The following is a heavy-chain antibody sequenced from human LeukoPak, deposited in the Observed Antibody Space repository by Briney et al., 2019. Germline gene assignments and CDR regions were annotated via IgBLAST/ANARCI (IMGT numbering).Heavy chain of an antibody. J-gene: IGHJ4*02. D-gene: IGHD3-10*01. V-gene: IGHV3-30*01. CDR2: ISYDGGNT. CDR3: ATDSTYYYASGSSGPHYFDY. Sequence: PGRSLRLSCAASGFTFSSTAMHWVRQAPGKGLEWVAVISYDGGNTHYADSLRGRFTISRDNSKNTLYLQLNSLRAEDTALYYCATDSTYYYASGSSGPHYFDYWGQGTLVTVSS. CDR1: GFTFSSTA.